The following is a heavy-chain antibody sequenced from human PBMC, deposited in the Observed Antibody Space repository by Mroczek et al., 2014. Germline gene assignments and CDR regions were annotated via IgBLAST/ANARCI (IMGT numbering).Heavy chain of an antibody. CDR1: GFTFSSYA. CDR3: ARDSAYDFWSGYYTHYYYYGMDV. V-gene: IGHV3-30-3*01. Sequence: QVQLVESGGGVVQPGRSLRLSCAASGFTFSSYAMHWVRQAPGKGLEWVAVISYDGSNKYYADSVKGRFTISRDNSKNTLYLQMNSLRAEDTAVYYCARDSAYDFWSGYYTHYYYYGMDVWGQGTHGH. D-gene: IGHD3-3*01. CDR2: ISYDGSNK. J-gene: IGHJ6*02.